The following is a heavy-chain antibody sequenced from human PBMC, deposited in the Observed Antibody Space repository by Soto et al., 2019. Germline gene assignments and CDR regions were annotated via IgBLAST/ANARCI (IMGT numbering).Heavy chain of an antibody. D-gene: IGHD2-15*01. CDR3: ARLTSCSGGSCYFDYYYYDMDV. CDR1: GGSISSYY. V-gene: IGHV4-59*08. Sequence: SETLSLTCTVSGGSISSYYWSWIRQPPGKGLEWIGYIYYSGSTNYNPSLKSRVTISVDTSKNQFSLKLSSVTAADTAVYYCARLTSCSGGSCYFDYYYYDMDVWGKGTTVTVSS. J-gene: IGHJ6*03. CDR2: IYYSGST.